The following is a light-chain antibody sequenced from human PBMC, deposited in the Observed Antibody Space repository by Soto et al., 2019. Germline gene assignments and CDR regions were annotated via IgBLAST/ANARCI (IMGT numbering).Light chain of an antibody. V-gene: IGKV3-20*01. CDR2: GAS. CDR3: QQYGSSPYT. CDR1: QSVSSSY. Sequence: EIVLTQSPGNLSLSPGERATLSCRASQSVSSSYLAWYQQKPGQAPRLLIYGASSRATGIPDRFSGSGSGTDFTLTISRLGSEDFAVYYCQQYGSSPYTFGQGTKLEIK. J-gene: IGKJ2*01.